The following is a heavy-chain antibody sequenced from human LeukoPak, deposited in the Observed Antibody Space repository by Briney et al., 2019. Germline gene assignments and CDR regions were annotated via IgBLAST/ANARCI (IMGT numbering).Heavy chain of an antibody. Sequence: SETLSLTCIVSGGSISSGSYYWSWIRQPAGKGLEWIGSVFYSGNTYYSPSLRGRVTVSVDLSKNQFSLKLNSVTAADTAVYYCARAGIAAAGPAGAFDIWGQGTMVTVSS. J-gene: IGHJ3*02. D-gene: IGHD6-13*01. CDR2: VFYSGNT. CDR1: GGSISSGSYY. CDR3: ARAGIAAAGPAGAFDI. V-gene: IGHV4-39*01.